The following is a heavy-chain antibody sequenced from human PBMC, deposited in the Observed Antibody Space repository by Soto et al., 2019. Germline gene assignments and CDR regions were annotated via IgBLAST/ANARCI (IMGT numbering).Heavy chain of an antibody. Sequence: GESLKISCKGSGYSFTSYWISWVLQMPWKGLEWMGRIDPSDSYTNYSPSFQGHVTISADKSISTAYLQWSSLKASDTAMYYCARHGSSGYYGIPPSYYYYGMDVWGQGTTVTVSS. CDR3: ARHGSSGYYGIPPSYYYYGMDV. J-gene: IGHJ6*02. V-gene: IGHV5-10-1*01. D-gene: IGHD3-22*01. CDR1: GYSFTSYW. CDR2: IDPSDSYT.